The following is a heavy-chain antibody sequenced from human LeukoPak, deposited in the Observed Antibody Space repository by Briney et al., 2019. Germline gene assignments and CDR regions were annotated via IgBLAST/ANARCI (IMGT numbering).Heavy chain of an antibody. D-gene: IGHD3-22*01. J-gene: IGHJ4*02. CDR3: ARGGGSTDYYDSSGYF. Sequence: SETLSLTCAVSGGSISNSNWWSWVRQPPGKGLEWIGEIYYSGSTNYNPSLKSRVTISVDTSKNQFSLKLSSVTAADTAVYYCARGGGSTDYYDSSGYFWGQGTLVTVSS. V-gene: IGHV4-4*02. CDR2: IYYSGST. CDR1: GGSISNSNW.